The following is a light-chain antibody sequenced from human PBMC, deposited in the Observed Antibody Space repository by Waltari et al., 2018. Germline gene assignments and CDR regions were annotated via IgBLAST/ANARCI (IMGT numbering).Light chain of an antibody. CDR1: SSDIGSYNY. CDR2: EVR. J-gene: IGLJ3*02. CDR3: CSYTSANTVV. V-gene: IGLV2-14*01. Sequence: QSALTQPASLSASPGQSITISCAGTSSDIGSYNYTSWYQQPPNKAPQLIIYEVRPRASGVSHRFSASKSGNTASLTISGLQAEDEADYFCCSYTSANTVVFGGGTKLTVL.